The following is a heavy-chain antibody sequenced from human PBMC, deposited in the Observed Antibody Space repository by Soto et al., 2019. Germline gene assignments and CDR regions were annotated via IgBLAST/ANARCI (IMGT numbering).Heavy chain of an antibody. CDR2: IYYSGST. D-gene: IGHD3-22*01. CDR3: ARGGGYFAFDI. CDR1: GGSISSYY. V-gene: IGHV4-59*01. J-gene: IGHJ3*02. Sequence: SETLSLTCTVSGGSISSYYWSWIRQPPGKGLEWIGYIYYSGSTNYNPSLKSRVTISVDTSKNQFSLKLSSVTAADTAVYYCARGGGYFAFDIWGQGTMVTVSS.